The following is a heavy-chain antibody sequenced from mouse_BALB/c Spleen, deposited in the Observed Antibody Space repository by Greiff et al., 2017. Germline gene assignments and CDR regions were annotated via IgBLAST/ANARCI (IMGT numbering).Heavy chain of an antibody. Sequence: EVHLVESGGGLVKPGGSLKLSCAASGFTFSDYYMYWVRQTPEKRLEWVATISDGGSYTYYPDSVEGRFTISRDNAKNNLYLQMSSLKSEDTAMYYCAREGDYWGQGTTLTVSS. V-gene: IGHV5-4*02. CDR1: GFTFSDYY. CDR2: ISDGGSYT. J-gene: IGHJ2*01. CDR3: AREGDY.